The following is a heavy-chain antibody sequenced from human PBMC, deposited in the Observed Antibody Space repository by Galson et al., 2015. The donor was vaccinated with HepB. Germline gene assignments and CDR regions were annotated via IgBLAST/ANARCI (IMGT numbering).Heavy chain of an antibody. J-gene: IGHJ3*02. CDR1: GFTFSSYS. V-gene: IGHV3-21*01. CDR3: ARTRWDPHPTPFDAFDI. CDR2: ISSSSSYI. Sequence: SLRLSCAASGFTFSSYSMNWVRQAPGKGLEWVSSISSSSSYIYYADSVKGRFTISRDNAKNSLYLQMNSLRAEDTAVYYCARTRWDPHPTPFDAFDIWGQGTMVTVSS. D-gene: IGHD1-26*01.